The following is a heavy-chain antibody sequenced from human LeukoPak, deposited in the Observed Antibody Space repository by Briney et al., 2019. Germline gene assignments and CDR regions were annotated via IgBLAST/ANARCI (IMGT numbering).Heavy chain of an antibody. CDR1: GFRFDVYD. CDR3: ARVQQYDVFDY. J-gene: IGHJ4*02. D-gene: IGHD3-16*01. Sequence: GGSLRLSCAASGFRFDVYDINWVRQAPGKGLEWVSGLNWNSGLTNYADSVKGRFTISRDDAKKSLYLQMDSLRAEDTALYYCARVQQYDVFDYWGQGTLVTVSS. V-gene: IGHV3-20*04. CDR2: LNWNSGLT.